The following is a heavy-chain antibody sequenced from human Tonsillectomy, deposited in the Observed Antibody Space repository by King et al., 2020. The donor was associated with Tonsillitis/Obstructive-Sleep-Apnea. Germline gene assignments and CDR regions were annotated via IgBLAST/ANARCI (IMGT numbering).Heavy chain of an antibody. CDR2: VNHSGST. V-gene: IGHV4-34*01. CDR1: GGSFSGYY. Sequence: VQLQQWGAGLLKPSETLSLTCAVYGGSFSGYYWSWLRQPPGKGLEWIGEVNHSGSTNYNPSLKSRVTISIDTSKNQFSLKLCSVTAADTAVYYCARGSDCTGGVCYTSSWFDPWGQGTLVTVSS. CDR3: ARGSDCTGGVCYTSSWFDP. D-gene: IGHD2-8*02. J-gene: IGHJ5*02.